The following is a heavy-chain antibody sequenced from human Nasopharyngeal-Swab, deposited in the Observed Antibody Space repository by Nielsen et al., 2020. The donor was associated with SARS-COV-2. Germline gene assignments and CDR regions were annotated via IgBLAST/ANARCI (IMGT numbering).Heavy chain of an antibody. CDR3: TGSWYLPIMDYYGMDV. D-gene: IGHD6-13*01. CDR2: IKSKTDGGTT. Sequence: WIRQPPGKGLEWVGRIKSKTDGGTTDYAAPVKGRFTISRDDSKNTLYLQMNSLKTEDTAVYYCTGSWYLPIMDYYGMDVWGQGTTVTVSS. V-gene: IGHV3-15*01. J-gene: IGHJ6*02.